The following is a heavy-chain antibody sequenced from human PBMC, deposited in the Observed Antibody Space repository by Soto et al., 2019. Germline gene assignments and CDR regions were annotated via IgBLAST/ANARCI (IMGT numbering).Heavy chain of an antibody. CDR2: IYPGDSDT. D-gene: IGHD5-18*01. Sequence: ESLTISCKGSGYSFTSYWIGLVRQMPGKGLEWMGIIYPGDSDTRYSPSFQGQVTISADKSISTAYLQWSSLKASDTAMYYCALIQPTLNWFDPWGQGTLVTVSS. V-gene: IGHV5-51*01. J-gene: IGHJ5*02. CDR3: ALIQPTLNWFDP. CDR1: GYSFTSYW.